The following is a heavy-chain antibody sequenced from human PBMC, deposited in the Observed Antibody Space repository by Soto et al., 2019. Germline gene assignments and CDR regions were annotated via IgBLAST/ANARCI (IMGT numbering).Heavy chain of an antibody. J-gene: IGHJ5*02. CDR2: IIPIFGTA. D-gene: IGHD3-3*01. CDR1: GGTFSSYA. Sequence: ASVKVSCKASGGTFSSYAISWVRQAPGQGLEWMGGIIPIFGTANYAQKFQGRVTITADESTSTAYMELSSLRSEDTAVYYCARGGRQRFLEWGYDWFDPWGQGTLVTVSS. CDR3: ARGGRQRFLEWGYDWFDP. V-gene: IGHV1-69*13.